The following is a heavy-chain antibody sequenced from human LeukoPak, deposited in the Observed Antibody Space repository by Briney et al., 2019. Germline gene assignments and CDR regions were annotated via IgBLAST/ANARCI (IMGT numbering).Heavy chain of an antibody. CDR3: ARDVKSIAALANTRDFDY. CDR2: ISSSGSTI. CDR1: GFTFSDYY. Sequence: GGSLRLSCAASGFTFSDYYMSWIRQAPGKGLEWVSYISSSGSTIYYADSVKGRFTISRDNAKNSLYLQMNSLRAEDTAVYYCARDVKSIAALANTRDFDYWGQGTLVTVSS. V-gene: IGHV3-11*04. D-gene: IGHD6-6*01. J-gene: IGHJ4*02.